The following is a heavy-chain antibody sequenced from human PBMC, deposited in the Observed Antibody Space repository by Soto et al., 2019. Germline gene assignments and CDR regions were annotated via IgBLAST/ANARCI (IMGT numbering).Heavy chain of an antibody. J-gene: IGHJ6*02. D-gene: IGHD5-18*01. V-gene: IGHV3-30*18. Sequence: QVQLVESGGGVVQPGRSLRLSCAASGFTFSSYGMHWVRQAPGKGLEWVAVISYDGSNKYYADSVKGRFTISRDNSKNTLYLQMNSLRAEDTAGYYCEKSYGDGYNYYYYGMDVWGQGTTVTVSS. CDR2: ISYDGSNK. CDR1: GFTFSSYG. CDR3: EKSYGDGYNYYYYGMDV.